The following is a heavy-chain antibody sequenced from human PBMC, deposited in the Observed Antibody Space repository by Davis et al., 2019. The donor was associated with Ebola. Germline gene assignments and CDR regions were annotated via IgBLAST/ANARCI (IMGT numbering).Heavy chain of an antibody. D-gene: IGHD1-7*01. CDR3: ARDGTTVSSSRGWFDP. V-gene: IGHV1-18*04. CDR2: ISAYNGNT. J-gene: IGHJ5*02. Sequence: ASVKVSCKASGYTFTSYGISWVRQAPGQGLEWMGWISAYNGNTNYAQKLQGRVTMTTDTSTSTAYMELRSLRSDDTAVYYCARDGTTVSSSRGWFDPWGQGTLVTVSS. CDR1: GYTFTSYG.